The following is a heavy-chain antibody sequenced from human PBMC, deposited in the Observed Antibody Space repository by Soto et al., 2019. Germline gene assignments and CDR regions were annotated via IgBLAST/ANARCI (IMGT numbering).Heavy chain of an antibody. CDR1: GYIFTNYW. CDR3: ARLANIFGFDN. J-gene: IGHJ4*01. Sequence: GESMKISYQCSGYIFTNYWSGWVRQLPGKGLEWMGIIYPGDSDTRYSPSFQGQVTTSADKSISTAYLQWSSLKASDTAMYYCARLANIFGFDNWGHGTLVTVSS. CDR2: IYPGDSDT. V-gene: IGHV5-51*01. D-gene: IGHD3-3*02.